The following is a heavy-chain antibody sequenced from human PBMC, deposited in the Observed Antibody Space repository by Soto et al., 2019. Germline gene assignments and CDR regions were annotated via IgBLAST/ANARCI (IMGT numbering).Heavy chain of an antibody. CDR1: GFSLKSSGVG. J-gene: IGHJ6*02. CDR2: IYYSGST. V-gene: IGHV4-61*08. CDR3: ARGRADSSSWYGLGMDV. Sequence: SGPTLVNPTQTLTLTCTFSGFSLKSSGVGVAWIRQPPGKGLEWIGYIYYSGSTNYNPSLKSRVTISVDTSKNQFSLKLSSVTAADTAVYYCARGRADSSSWYGLGMDVWGQGTTVTVSS. D-gene: IGHD6-13*01.